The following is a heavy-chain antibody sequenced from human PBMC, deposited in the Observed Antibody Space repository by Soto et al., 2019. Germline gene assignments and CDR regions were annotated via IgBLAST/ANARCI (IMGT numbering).Heavy chain of an antibody. V-gene: IGHV1-2*02. CDR2: INPNSGDT. CDR1: GHSFTGHY. Sequence: ASVKVSCKLSGHSFTGHYIHWVRQAPGQGLECMGWINPNSGDTNYARKFQGRVTMTRDTSIKTVYMELSSLRSDDTAVYYCARALIGFLDWLPDNYYYGMDVWGQGTTVTVSS. D-gene: IGHD3-3*02. J-gene: IGHJ6*02. CDR3: ARALIGFLDWLPDNYYYGMDV.